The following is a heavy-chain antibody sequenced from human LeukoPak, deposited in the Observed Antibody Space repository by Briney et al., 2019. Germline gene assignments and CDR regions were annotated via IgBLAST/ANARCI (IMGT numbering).Heavy chain of an antibody. CDR3: ARAGGNLRFLEWLLRFRSNWFDP. J-gene: IGHJ5*02. CDR1: GGSISSGSYY. D-gene: IGHD3-3*01. V-gene: IGHV4-61*02. CDR2: IYTSGST. Sequence: PSETLSLTCTVSGGSISSGSYYWSWIRQPAGKGLEWIGRIYTSGSTNYNPSLKSRVTISVDTSKNQFSLKLSSVTAADTAVYYCARAGGNLRFLEWLLRFRSNWFDPWGQGTLVTVSS.